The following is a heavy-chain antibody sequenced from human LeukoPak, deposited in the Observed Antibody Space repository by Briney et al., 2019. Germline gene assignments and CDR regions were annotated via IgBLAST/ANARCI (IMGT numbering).Heavy chain of an antibody. CDR2: INTDGTST. CDR1: GFAFSNYW. D-gene: IGHD3-10*01. J-gene: IGHJ4*02. Sequence: GGSLRLSCAASGFAFSNYWMQWVRQAPGKGLVGVSRINTDGTSTTYADSVQGRFTISRDNAKNTLFLQMNTLRAEDTAVYYCASHYASGSSSGYWGQGTLVTVSS. CDR3: ASHYASGSSSGY. V-gene: IGHV3-74*03.